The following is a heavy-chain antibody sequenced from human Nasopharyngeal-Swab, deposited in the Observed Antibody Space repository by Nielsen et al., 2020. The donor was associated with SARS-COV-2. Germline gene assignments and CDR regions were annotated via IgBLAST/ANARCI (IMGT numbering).Heavy chain of an antibody. D-gene: IGHD3-16*02. CDR2: ISSSGSTI. Sequence: GGSLRLSCAASGFTFSSYEMNWVRQAPGKGLEWVSYISSSGSTIYYADSVKGRFTISRDNAKNSLCLQMNSLRAEDTAVYYCARDYIVAHYYYGMDVWGQGTTVTVSS. V-gene: IGHV3-48*03. CDR3: ARDYIVAHYYYGMDV. J-gene: IGHJ6*02. CDR1: GFTFSSYE.